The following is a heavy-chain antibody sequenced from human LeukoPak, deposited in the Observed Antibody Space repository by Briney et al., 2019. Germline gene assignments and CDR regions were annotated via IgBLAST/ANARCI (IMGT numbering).Heavy chain of an antibody. D-gene: IGHD3-10*01. V-gene: IGHV3-53*01. Sequence: GGSLRLSCAASGFTFSSYAMSWVRQAPGKGLEWVSVIYSGGSTYYADSVKGRFTISRDNSKNTLYLQMNSLRAEDTAVYYCARDREVRGGGWYYYYMDVWGKGTTVTISS. J-gene: IGHJ6*03. CDR1: GFTFSSYA. CDR2: IYSGGST. CDR3: ARDREVRGGGWYYYYMDV.